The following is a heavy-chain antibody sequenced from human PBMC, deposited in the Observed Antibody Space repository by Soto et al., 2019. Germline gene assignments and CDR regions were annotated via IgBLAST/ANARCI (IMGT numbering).Heavy chain of an antibody. CDR1: GGSISTVGHY. Sequence: TLSLTCPVSGGSISTVGHYWTWIRQPPGKGLEWIGSIYHTGSTYYSKSLRSRLTMSVDTSKSQFSLRLSSVTAADTAVYYCARATGTLRSRNWDYWGQGSLVTVSS. D-gene: IGHD1-1*01. J-gene: IGHJ4*02. CDR3: ARATGTLRSRNWDY. V-gene: IGHV4-31*03. CDR2: IYHTGST.